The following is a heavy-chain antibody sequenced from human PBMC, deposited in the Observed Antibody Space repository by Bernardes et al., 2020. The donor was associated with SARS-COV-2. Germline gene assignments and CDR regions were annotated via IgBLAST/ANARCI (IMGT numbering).Heavy chain of an antibody. CDR2: ISYSWST. J-gene: IGHJ4*02. V-gene: IGHV4-61*07. CDR3: ARHRQWLGQSFDY. D-gene: IGHD6-19*01. Sequence: PGKGLKWIGYISYSWSTNHNPSLKSRVTISLDTSENYFSLRLTSVTAADTAVYYCARHRQWLGQSFDYWGQGALVTVS.